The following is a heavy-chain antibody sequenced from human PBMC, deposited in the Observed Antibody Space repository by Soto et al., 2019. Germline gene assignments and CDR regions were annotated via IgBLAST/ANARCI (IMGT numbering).Heavy chain of an antibody. Sequence: PGGSLRLSCAAYGFTFSSYTMNWVRQAPGRGLEWVSSIGTSSSYIYYADSVKGRFTIARDNAKNSLFLQMNSLRADDTAVYYCARDSVRDYLYYYYGMDVWGQGTTVTVSS. V-gene: IGHV3-21*01. CDR2: IGTSSSYI. D-gene: IGHD4-17*01. J-gene: IGHJ6*02. CDR3: ARDSVRDYLYYYYGMDV. CDR1: GFTFSSYT.